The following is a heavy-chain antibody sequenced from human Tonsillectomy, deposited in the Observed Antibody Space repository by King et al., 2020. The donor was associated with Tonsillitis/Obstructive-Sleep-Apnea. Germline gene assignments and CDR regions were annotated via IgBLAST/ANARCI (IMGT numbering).Heavy chain of an antibody. Sequence: QLQESGPGLVKPSQTLSLTCTVSGGSISSGGYYWSWIRQHPGKGLELIGYIYYSWSTYYNPSLKSRVTISVDTSKNQFSLKLSFVTAADTAVYYCAREEYSSSWYPTESFDIWGQGTMVTVSS. D-gene: IGHD6-13*01. CDR1: GGSISSGGYY. CDR2: IYYSWST. J-gene: IGHJ3*02. CDR3: AREEYSSSWYPTESFDI. V-gene: IGHV4-31*03.